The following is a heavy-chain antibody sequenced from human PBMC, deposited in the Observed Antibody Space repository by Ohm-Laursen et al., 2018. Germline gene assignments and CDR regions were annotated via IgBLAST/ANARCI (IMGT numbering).Heavy chain of an antibody. Sequence: SQTLSLTCTVSGASISSEYWTWIRQPPGKGLEWIGYIYYSGSTNYNPSLKSRVTISVDTSKNQFSLKLSSVTAADTAVYYCARHADYDSDAFDIWGQGTMVTVSS. J-gene: IGHJ3*02. V-gene: IGHV4-59*08. CDR3: ARHADYDSDAFDI. D-gene: IGHD3-22*01. CDR1: GASISSEY. CDR2: IYYSGST.